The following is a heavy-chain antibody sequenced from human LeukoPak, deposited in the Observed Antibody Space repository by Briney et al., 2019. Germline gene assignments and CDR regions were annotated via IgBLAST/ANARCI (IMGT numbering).Heavy chain of an antibody. CDR3: TKVGIDAFDI. D-gene: IGHD1-14*01. V-gene: IGHV3-30*02. CDR1: GFTFSTYG. J-gene: IGHJ3*02. CDR2: IPVDGGNK. Sequence: GGSLRLSCEASGFTFSTYGMHWVRQSPVKGLEWVSFIPVDGGNKRYADSVKGRFTVSRDNSKNTLYLQMNSLRAEDTPVYYCTKVGIDAFDIWGQGIMVTVSS.